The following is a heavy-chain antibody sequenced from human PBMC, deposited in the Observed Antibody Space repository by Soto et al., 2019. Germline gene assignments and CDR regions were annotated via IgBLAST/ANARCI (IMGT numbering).Heavy chain of an antibody. Sequence: ASVKVSCKASGYTFTSYAMHWVRQAPGQRPEWMGWINAGNGNTKYSQKFQGRVTITRDTSASTAYMELSSLRSEDTAVYYCAMRGSSGIADYWGQGTLVTVSS. V-gene: IGHV1-3*01. CDR1: GYTFTSYA. CDR2: INAGNGNT. J-gene: IGHJ4*02. D-gene: IGHD1-26*01. CDR3: AMRGSSGIADY.